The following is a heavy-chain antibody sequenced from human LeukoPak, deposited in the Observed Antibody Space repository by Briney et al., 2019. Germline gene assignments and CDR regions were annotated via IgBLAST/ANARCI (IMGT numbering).Heavy chain of an antibody. J-gene: IGHJ4*02. D-gene: IGHD2-15*01. CDR2: IYHSGST. Sequence: SETLSLTCSVSTDSPNVYYWSWLRQSPGKGLEWMGHIYHSGSTDYNPSFKSRVTISIDMSRKEFSLKLTSVTVADTAMYYCVRLRWELLAPYFDHWGQGAFVIVSS. CDR1: TDSPNVYY. V-gene: IGHV4-59*01. CDR3: VRLRWELLAPYFDH.